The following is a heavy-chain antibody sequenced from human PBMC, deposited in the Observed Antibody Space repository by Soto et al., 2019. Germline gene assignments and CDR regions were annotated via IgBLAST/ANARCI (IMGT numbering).Heavy chain of an antibody. V-gene: IGHV4-31*03. CDR3: ARVYCSGGSCELDY. Sequence: SETLSLTCTVSGGSISSGGYYWSWIRQHPGKGLEWIGYIYYSGSTYYNPSLKSRVTISVDTSKNQFSLKLSSVTAADTAVYYCARVYCSGGSCELDYWGQGTLVTVSS. J-gene: IGHJ4*02. CDR2: IYYSGST. CDR1: GGSISSGGYY. D-gene: IGHD2-15*01.